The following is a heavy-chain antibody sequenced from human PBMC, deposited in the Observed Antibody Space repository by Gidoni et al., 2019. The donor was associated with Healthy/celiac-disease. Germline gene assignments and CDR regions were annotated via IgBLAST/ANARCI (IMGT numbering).Heavy chain of an antibody. J-gene: IGHJ3*02. V-gene: IGHV4-31*03. CDR2: IYSSGST. CDR1: GGSISSGGYY. Sequence: QVQLQESGPGLVKPSQTLSLTCTVSGGSISSGGYYWSWIRQHPGKGLEGIGYIYSSGSTYYTPSLKSRVTISVDTSKNQFSLKLSSVTAADTAVYYCARDLRYDSSGRDAFDIWGQGTMVTVSS. D-gene: IGHD3-22*01. CDR3: ARDLRYDSSGRDAFDI.